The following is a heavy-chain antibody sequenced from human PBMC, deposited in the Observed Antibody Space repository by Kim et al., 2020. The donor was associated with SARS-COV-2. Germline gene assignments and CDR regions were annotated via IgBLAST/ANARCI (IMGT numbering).Heavy chain of an antibody. CDR1: GFAFSSYY. CDR2: ISSTSSHT. D-gene: IGHD1-1*01. V-gene: IGHV3-11*05. Sequence: GGSLRLSCAASGFAFSSYYMTWIRQAPGKGLQWVSDISSTSSHTNSADSVQGRFTISRDNAKNSLFLEMKSLTVEDTAVYYCAKVGTLYGMDVWGQGTAVTVSS. CDR3: AKVGTLYGMDV. J-gene: IGHJ6*02.